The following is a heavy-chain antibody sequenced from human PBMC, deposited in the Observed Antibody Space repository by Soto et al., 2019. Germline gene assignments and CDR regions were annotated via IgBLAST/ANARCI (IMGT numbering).Heavy chain of an antibody. CDR2: IYYSGST. CDR3: AREDILTGYYNPHDY. V-gene: IGHV4-39*01. J-gene: IGHJ4*02. CDR1: GGSISSSSYY. Sequence: PSETLSLTCTVSGGSISSSSYYWRWIRQPPGKGLEWIGSIYYSGSTYYNPSLKSRVTISVDTSKNQYSLKLSSVTAADTAVYYCAREDILTGYYNPHDYWGQGSLVTVSS. D-gene: IGHD3-9*01.